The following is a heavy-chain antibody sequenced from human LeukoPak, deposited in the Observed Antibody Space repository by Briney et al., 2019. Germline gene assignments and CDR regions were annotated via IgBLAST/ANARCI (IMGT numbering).Heavy chain of an antibody. V-gene: IGHV3-30*02. J-gene: IGHJ4*02. D-gene: IGHD6-19*01. CDR1: GFTFSSYG. CDR3: AKDLFAEYGSGGSVIDY. CDR2: VWYDGKNK. Sequence: PGGSLRLSCAASGFTFSSYGIHWVRQAPGKGLEWVAVVWYDGKNKFYGDSVKGRFTISRDNSKNTLYLQMNSLRAEDTAVYYCAKDLFAEYGSGGSVIDYWGQGTLATVSS.